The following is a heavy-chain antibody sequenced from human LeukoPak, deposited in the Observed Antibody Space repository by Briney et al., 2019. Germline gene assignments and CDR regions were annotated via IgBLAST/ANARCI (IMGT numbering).Heavy chain of an antibody. Sequence: PGGSLRLSCAASGFTFSSYEMNWVRQAPGKGLEWISYISSSGSSIYYVDSVKGRFTISRDNAKNSLHLQMNSLRAEDTAVYYCARDNGDPRTYFDYWGQGTLVTVSS. J-gene: IGHJ4*02. CDR3: ARDNGDPRTYFDY. CDR1: GFTFSSYE. CDR2: ISSSGSSI. D-gene: IGHD4-17*01. V-gene: IGHV3-48*03.